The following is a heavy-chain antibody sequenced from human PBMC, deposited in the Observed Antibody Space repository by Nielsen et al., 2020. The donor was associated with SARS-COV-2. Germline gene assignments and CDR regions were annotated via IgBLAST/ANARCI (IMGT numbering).Heavy chain of an antibody. CDR2: ISSSSSYT. Sequence: GESLKISCAASGFTFSDYYMSWIRQAPGKGLEWVSYISSSSSYTNYADSVKGRFTISSDNAKNSLYLQMNSLRAEDTAVYYCAKRTKRVATIVGPIDYWGQGTLVTVSS. CDR1: GFTFSDYY. CDR3: AKRTKRVATIVGPIDY. V-gene: IGHV3-11*03. D-gene: IGHD5-12*01. J-gene: IGHJ4*02.